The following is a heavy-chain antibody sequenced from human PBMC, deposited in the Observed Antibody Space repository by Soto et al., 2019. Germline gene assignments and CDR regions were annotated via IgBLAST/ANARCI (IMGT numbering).Heavy chain of an antibody. V-gene: IGHV1-46*01. D-gene: IGHD3-3*01. CDR2: INPNGGST. Sequence: GGSVKVSCKAPGHTFTTYYMHSVRQARGDALEWMGVINPNGGSTRFAQKFQGRVTMTSDTSTSTVYMELRGRTSEDTAVYSCARSSGRLFGIIIEGTNWFAPWGQGTLVAVSS. CDR1: GHTFTTYY. J-gene: IGHJ5*02. CDR3: ARSSGRLFGIIIEGTNWFAP.